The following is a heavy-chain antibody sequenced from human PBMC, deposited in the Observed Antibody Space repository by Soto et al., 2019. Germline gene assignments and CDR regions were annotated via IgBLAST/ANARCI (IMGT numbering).Heavy chain of an antibody. V-gene: IGHV1-3*01. Sequence: QVQLVQSGAEVKKPGASVKVSCKASGYTFTSYALHWVRQAPGQRLEWMGWINAGNGKTAYSQKFQGRVTVTRDTSASTAYMELKSLRSEDTAVYYCARQLTGTTIPFDYWGQGTLVTVSS. CDR2: INAGNGKT. D-gene: IGHD1-20*01. CDR3: ARQLTGTTIPFDY. CDR1: GYTFTSYA. J-gene: IGHJ4*02.